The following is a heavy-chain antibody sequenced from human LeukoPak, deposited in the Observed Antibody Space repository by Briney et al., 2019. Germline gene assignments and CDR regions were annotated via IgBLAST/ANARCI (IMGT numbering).Heavy chain of an antibody. CDR1: GFTFSNHG. V-gene: IGHV3-33*08. J-gene: IGHJ4*02. CDR3: ARGFAGRRFDY. Sequence: GGSLRLSCAASGFTFSNHGMNWVRQAPGKGLEWVAFIWSDGSNRYYADSVKGRFTISRDNSKNTLYLQMNSLRAEDTAVYYCARGFAGRRFDYRGQGTLVTVSS. CDR2: IWSDGSNR.